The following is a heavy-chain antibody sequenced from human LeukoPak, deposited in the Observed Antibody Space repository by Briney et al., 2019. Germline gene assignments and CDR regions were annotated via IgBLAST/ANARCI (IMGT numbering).Heavy chain of an antibody. CDR2: INGNGDYT. V-gene: IGHV3-64*01. J-gene: IGHJ4*02. CDR3: ARDLFSGAEMATLDY. D-gene: IGHD5-24*01. CDR1: GFVFSTYA. Sequence: GGSLRLSCAASGFVFSTYAIHWVRHVPGKGLEYVSGINGNGDYTDYANSVKGRFTISRDNFKNAVYLQMGSLRAEDMAVYYCARDLFSGAEMATLDYWGQGTLVTVSS.